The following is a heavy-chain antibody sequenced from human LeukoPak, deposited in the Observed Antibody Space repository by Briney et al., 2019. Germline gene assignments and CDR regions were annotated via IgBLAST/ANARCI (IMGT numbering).Heavy chain of an antibody. CDR1: GYSFTSYW. CDR2: IYPGDSYT. D-gene: IGHD6-19*01. J-gene: IGHJ4*02. V-gene: IGHV5-51*01. CDR3: ARRAYSSGWYRFDY. Sequence: GESLKISCKGSGYSFTSYWIGWVRQMPGKGLEWMGIIYPGDSYTKYSPSFQGQITISADNSISPAYLQWSSLKPSDTAVDYRARRAYSSGWYRFDYWGEGTLVTVS.